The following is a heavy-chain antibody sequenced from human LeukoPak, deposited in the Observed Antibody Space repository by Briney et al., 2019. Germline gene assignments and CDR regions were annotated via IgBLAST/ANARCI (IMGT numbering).Heavy chain of an antibody. CDR2: IYYSGST. Sequence: PSETLSLTCTVSGGSISSYYWSWIRQPPGKGLEWIGYIYYSGSTNYNPSLKSRVTISVDTSKNQFSLKLSSVTAADTAVYYCARTSSGYYYFDYWGQGTLVTVSS. J-gene: IGHJ4*02. CDR3: ARTSSGYYYFDY. V-gene: IGHV4-59*01. D-gene: IGHD3-22*01. CDR1: GGSISSYY.